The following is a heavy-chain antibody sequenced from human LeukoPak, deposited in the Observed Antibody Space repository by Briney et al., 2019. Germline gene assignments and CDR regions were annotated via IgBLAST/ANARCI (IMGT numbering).Heavy chain of an antibody. D-gene: IGHD3-3*01. J-gene: IGHJ4*02. CDR3: ARAGFDFWSGYSTGPFDY. CDR1: GGTFSSYA. Sequence: ASVKVSCKASGGTFSSYAISWVRQAPGQGLEWMGGIIPIFGTANYAQKLQGRVTITADKSTSTAYMELSSLRSEDTAVYYCARAGFDFWSGYSTGPFDYWGQGTLVTVSS. CDR2: IIPIFGTA. V-gene: IGHV1-69*06.